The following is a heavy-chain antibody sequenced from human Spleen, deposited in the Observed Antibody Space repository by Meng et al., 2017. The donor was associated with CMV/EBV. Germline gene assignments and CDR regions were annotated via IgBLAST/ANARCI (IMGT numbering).Heavy chain of an antibody. CDR1: GFTFNNYA. V-gene: IGHV3-30*04. D-gene: IGHD6-6*01. Sequence: GGSLRLSCAASGFTFNNYAMHWVRQAPGKGLEWVGVISYDGSSQFYADSVKGRFTISRDNSKSTVSILMNSLRAEDTALYYCARVGIAARYFDYWGQGTLVTVSS. CDR2: ISYDGSSQ. J-gene: IGHJ4*02. CDR3: ARVGIAARYFDY.